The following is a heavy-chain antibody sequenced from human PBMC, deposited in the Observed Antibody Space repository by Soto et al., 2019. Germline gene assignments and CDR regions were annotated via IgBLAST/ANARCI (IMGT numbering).Heavy chain of an antibody. V-gene: IGHV1-18*01. Sequence: ASAQVSFKPSGYTVASSVINWARQAPGQRLEAIGGINTGNGDKNYPQYLQRRVTMTTATSTSTAYMELRSRRTDDTAVYYWKRNPCSSASGNDYWGQGNLVTVSS. CDR2: INTGNGDK. J-gene: IGHJ4*02. D-gene: IGHD2-2*01. CDR3: KRNPCSSASGNDY. CDR1: GYTVASSV.